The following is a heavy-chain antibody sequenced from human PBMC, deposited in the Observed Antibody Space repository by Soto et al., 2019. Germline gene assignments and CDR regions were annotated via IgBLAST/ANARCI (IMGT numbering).Heavy chain of an antibody. CDR1: GFTFSNYG. J-gene: IGHJ4*02. CDR2: ISEDGVSK. Sequence: GGSLRLSCAASGFTFSNYGMHWVRQAPGKGLEWVAAISEDGVSKYYADSVQGRFTISRDNSESAVFLQMNSLRPDDTALYFCARAYYGGTGTSYTLYYCAQGTQIIVSS. D-gene: IGHD3-10*01. V-gene: IGHV3-30*03. CDR3: ARAYYGGTGTSYTLYY.